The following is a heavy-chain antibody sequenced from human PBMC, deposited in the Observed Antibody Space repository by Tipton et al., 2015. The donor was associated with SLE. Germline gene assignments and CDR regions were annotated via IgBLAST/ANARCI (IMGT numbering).Heavy chain of an antibody. V-gene: IGHV4-39*07. D-gene: IGHD6-19*01. CDR3: ATVIAVAGEGDY. J-gene: IGHJ4*02. Sequence: TLSLTCTVSGGSISSSSYYWGWIRQPPGKGLEWIGSIYYSGSTYYNPSLKSRVTISVDTSKNQFSLKLSSVTAADTAVYYCATVIAVAGEGDYWGQGTLVTVSS. CDR2: IYYSGST. CDR1: GGSISSSSYY.